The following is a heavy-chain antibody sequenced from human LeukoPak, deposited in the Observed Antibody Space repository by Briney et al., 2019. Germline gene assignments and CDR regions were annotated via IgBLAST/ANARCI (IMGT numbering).Heavy chain of an antibody. J-gene: IGHJ4*02. D-gene: IGHD6-6*01. CDR2: IRRGSGHI. CDR3: ARVDAALDY. Sequence: PGGCLRLSCAASGFTLSSYWMRWVRQEAGEGLEWVSSIRRGSGHIYYADSVKGRFTISRDNDRNSLYLQMNSLRAEDTAIYYCARVDAALDYWGQGTLVTVSS. V-gene: IGHV3-21*01. CDR1: GFTLSSYW.